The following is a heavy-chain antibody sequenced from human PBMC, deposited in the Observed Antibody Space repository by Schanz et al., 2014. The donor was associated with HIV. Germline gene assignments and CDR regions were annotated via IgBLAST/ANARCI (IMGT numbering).Heavy chain of an antibody. CDR1: GYTFSTYG. CDR3: AREGTAARQFYYYGMDV. CDR2: INPNSGDT. V-gene: IGHV1-2*02. D-gene: IGHD6-6*01. J-gene: IGHJ6*02. Sequence: QVQLVQSGAEGRKPGASVKLSCKASGYTFSTYGIGWVRQAPGQGLEWMGWINPNSGDTDYAQKFQGRVTMTRDTSISTAYMELSRLRSDDTAVYYCAREGTAARQFYYYGMDVWGQGTTVTVSS.